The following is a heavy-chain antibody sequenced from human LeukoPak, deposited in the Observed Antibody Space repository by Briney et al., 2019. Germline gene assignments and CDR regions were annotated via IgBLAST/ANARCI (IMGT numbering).Heavy chain of an antibody. V-gene: IGHV4-39*01. J-gene: IGHJ3*02. D-gene: IGHD3-9*01. CDR3: ASILTYYDILTGYSDAFDI. CDR2: IYYSGST. CDR1: GGSISSSSYY. Sequence: SETLSLTCTVSGGSISSSSYYWGWIRQPPGKGLEWIGSIYYSGSTYYNPSLKSRVTISVDTSKNQFSLKLSSVTAADTAVYYCASILTYYDILTGYSDAFDIWGQGTMVTVSS.